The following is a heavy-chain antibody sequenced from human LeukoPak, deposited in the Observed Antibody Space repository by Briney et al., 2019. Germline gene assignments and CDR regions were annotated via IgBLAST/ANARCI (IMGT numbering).Heavy chain of an antibody. Sequence: GGSLRLSCAASGFSFSDYSMNWVRQAPGKGLEWVSFISSYSTYIYYADSLKGRFTNSRDNAKNSLYLQMNSLRAEDTAVYYCARDSFAGYDSSGYSSYDYWGQGTLVTVSS. D-gene: IGHD3-22*01. CDR2: ISSYSTYI. J-gene: IGHJ4*02. CDR1: GFSFSDYS. CDR3: ARDSFAGYDSSGYSSYDY. V-gene: IGHV3-21*01.